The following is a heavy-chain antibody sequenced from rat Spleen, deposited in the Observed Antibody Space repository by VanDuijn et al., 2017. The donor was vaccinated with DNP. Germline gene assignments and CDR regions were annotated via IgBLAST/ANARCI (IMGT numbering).Heavy chain of an antibody. CDR1: GFTFSNYY. J-gene: IGHJ2*01. CDR2: LSTGGGNT. CDR3: TRGYYYSTYILH. Sequence: EVQLVKSGGGLVQPGRSLKLSCAASGFTFSNYYMAWVRQAPTKGLELVEYLSTGGGNTYYRDSVKGRFTLSRDNAKSTLYLQLDSLRSEDTATYYCTRGYYYSTYILHWGQGVMVTVSS. V-gene: IGHV5-27*01. D-gene: IGHD1-2*01.